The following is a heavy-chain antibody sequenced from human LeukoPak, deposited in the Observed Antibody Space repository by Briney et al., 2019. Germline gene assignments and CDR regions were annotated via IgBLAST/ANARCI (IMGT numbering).Heavy chain of an antibody. V-gene: IGHV3-30-3*01. Sequence: GGSLRLSCAASGFPFHGFTMHWVRQTLDKALEWVAIISSDGNNEYYADSVRGRFTISRDNSNNTMYLDMNSVRPDDTSVYYCVRDRGGSLFDYWGLGTLVTVSS. CDR1: GFPFHGFT. D-gene: IGHD5-24*01. CDR3: VRDRGGSLFDY. CDR2: ISSDGNNE. J-gene: IGHJ4*02.